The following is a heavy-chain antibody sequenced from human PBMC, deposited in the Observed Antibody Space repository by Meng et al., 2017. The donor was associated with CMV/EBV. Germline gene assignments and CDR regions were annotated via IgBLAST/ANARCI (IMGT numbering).Heavy chain of an antibody. V-gene: IGHV3-30*04. J-gene: IGHJ6*02. D-gene: IGHD1-26*01. CDR3: ARGHGKWELLRDGMDV. Sequence: LSLTCAASGFTFSSYAMHWVRQAPGKGLEWVAVISYDGSNKYYADSVKGRFTISRDNSKNTLYLQMNSLRAEDTAVYYCARGHGKWELLRDGMDVWGQGTTVTVSS. CDR2: ISYDGSNK. CDR1: GFTFSSYA.